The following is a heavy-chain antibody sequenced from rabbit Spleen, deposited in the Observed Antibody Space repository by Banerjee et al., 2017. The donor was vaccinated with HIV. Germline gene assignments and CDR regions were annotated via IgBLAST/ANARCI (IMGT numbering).Heavy chain of an antibody. Sequence: QSLEESGGDLVKPGASLTLTCTASGFSFTYIDYLCWVRQPPGKGPEWIARVAAGVSLTSYYATWAKGRFTCSKTSSTTVTLQMTSLTVADTATYFCARDSGSSFSSYGMALWGQGTLVTVS. D-gene: IGHD8-1*01. CDR3: ARDSGSSFSSYGMAL. CDR2: VAAGVSLTS. J-gene: IGHJ6*01. CDR1: GFSFTYIDY. V-gene: IGHV1S40*01.